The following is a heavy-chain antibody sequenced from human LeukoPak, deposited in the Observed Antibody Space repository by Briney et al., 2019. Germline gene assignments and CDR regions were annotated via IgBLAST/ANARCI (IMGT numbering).Heavy chain of an antibody. CDR1: GYTFTGHY. CDR3: ARALATMVRGVIITTSNWFDP. CDR2: INPNSGGT. D-gene: IGHD3-10*01. V-gene: IGHV1-2*02. J-gene: IGHJ5*02. Sequence: ASVKVSCKASGYTFTGHYMHWVRQAPGQGLEWMGWINPNSGGTNYAQKFQGRVTMTRDTSISTAYMELSRLRSDDTAVYYCARALATMVRGVIITTSNWFDPWGQGTLVTVSS.